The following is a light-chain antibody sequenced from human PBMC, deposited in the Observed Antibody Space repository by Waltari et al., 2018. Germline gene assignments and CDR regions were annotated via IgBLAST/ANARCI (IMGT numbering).Light chain of an antibody. J-gene: IGLJ2*01. Sequence: QSALTPPPSVSGAPRHRVTISCSGSGSNIGDSAVEWYQQFPGKSPKLVIYYDDLLPSGVSDRFSGSKSGSSASLAISGLQSEDEAVYFCAAWDITLNALIFGGGTKLTVL. CDR1: GSNIGDSA. CDR3: AAWDITLNALI. V-gene: IGLV1-36*01. CDR2: YDD.